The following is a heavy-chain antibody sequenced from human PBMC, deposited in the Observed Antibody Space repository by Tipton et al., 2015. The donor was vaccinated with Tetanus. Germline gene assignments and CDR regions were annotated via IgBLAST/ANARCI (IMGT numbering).Heavy chain of an antibody. Sequence: GSLRLSCAASGFTFSSYAMSWVRQAPGKGLEWVSAISGGGGSTYYADSVKGRFTISRDNSKNTLYLQMNSLRAEDTAVYYCAKKSRDGYKVDAFDIWGQGTMVTVSS. CDR2: ISGGGGST. D-gene: IGHD5-24*01. V-gene: IGHV3-23*01. CDR1: GFTFSSYA. J-gene: IGHJ3*02. CDR3: AKKSRDGYKVDAFDI.